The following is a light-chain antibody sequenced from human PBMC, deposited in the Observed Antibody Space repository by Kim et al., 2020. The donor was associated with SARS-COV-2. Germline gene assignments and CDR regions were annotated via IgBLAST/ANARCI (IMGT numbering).Light chain of an antibody. CDR3: NSRDSSGNHLV. CDR2: GKN. CDR1: SLRSYY. Sequence: SSELTRDPAVSVALGQTVRITCQGDSLRSYYASWYQQKPGQAPVLVIYGKNNRPSGIPDRFSGSSSGNTASLTITGAQAEDEAEYYCNSRDSSGNHLVFGGGTQLSVL. J-gene: IGLJ3*02. V-gene: IGLV3-19*01.